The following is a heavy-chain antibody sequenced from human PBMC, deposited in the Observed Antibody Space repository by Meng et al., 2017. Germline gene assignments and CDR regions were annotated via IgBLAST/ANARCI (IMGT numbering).Heavy chain of an antibody. CDR3: ARDVVGAIIIARGDY. D-gene: IGHD1-26*01. CDR2: IYHSGST. Sequence: QGRVQESGPGLVKPSGTLSLTCASSGGSISSSNWWSWVRQPPGKGLEWIGEIYHSGSTNYNPSLKSRVTISVDKSKNQFSLKLSSVTAADTAVYYCARDVVGAIIIARGDYWGQGTLVTVSS. CDR1: GGSISSSNW. V-gene: IGHV4-4*02. J-gene: IGHJ4*02.